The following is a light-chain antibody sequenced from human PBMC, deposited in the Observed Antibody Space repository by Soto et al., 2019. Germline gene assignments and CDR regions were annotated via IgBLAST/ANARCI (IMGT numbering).Light chain of an antibody. CDR2: SNN. J-gene: IGLJ2*01. CDR3: AAWDDSLNGVV. Sequence: QSVLTQPPSASVTPGQRVTISCSGSSSNIGSNTVNWYQQLPGPAPKLLIYSNNQRPSGVPDRFSGSKSGTYASLAISGLQSEDEADYYCAAWDDSLNGVVFGGGTKVTVL. CDR1: SSNIGSNT. V-gene: IGLV1-44*01.